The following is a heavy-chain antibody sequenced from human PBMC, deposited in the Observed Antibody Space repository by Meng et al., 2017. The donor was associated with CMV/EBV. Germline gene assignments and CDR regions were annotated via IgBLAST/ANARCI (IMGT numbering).Heavy chain of an antibody. CDR3: ARGVGAELDAEYFQH. D-gene: IGHD1-26*01. V-gene: IGHV1-18*01. CDR2: ISACNGNT. J-gene: IGHJ1*01. Sequence: QVEPVQSGAGVKKPGASVKVSCKASGYPFSSYGISWVRQATGQGLEWMGWISACNGNTNYAQKLQGRVTMTTDTSTSTAYMELRSLRSDDTAVYYCARGVGAELDAEYFQHWGQGTLVTVSS. CDR1: GYPFSSYG.